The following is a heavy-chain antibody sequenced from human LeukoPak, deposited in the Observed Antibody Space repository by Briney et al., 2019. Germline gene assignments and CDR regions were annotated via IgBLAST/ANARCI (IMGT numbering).Heavy chain of an antibody. D-gene: IGHD3-16*01. V-gene: IGHV3-49*03. CDR3: IRGGANSPFDY. CDR2: IRSKTYGGTT. CDR1: GFPFSDFY. Sequence: PGGSLRLSCTASGFPFSDFYMTWFRQAPGKGLEWVGFIRSKTYGGTTEDAASVKGRFTISRDDSKSIAYLQMNSLKTEDTAVYYCIRGGANSPFDYWGQGTLVTVSS. J-gene: IGHJ4*02.